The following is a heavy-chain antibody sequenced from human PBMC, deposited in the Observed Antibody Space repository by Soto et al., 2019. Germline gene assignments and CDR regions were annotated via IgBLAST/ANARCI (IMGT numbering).Heavy chain of an antibody. CDR3: ARVYCSGGGCYHLDY. Sequence: PGGSLRLSCAASGFTFSDYYMSWIRQAPGKGLEWISYISSSGNTINYADSVKGRFTISRDNAKKSLYLQMSSLRAEDTAVYYCARVYCSGGGCYHLDYWGQRTLVTVSS. J-gene: IGHJ4*02. D-gene: IGHD2-15*01. CDR2: ISSSGNTI. V-gene: IGHV3-11*01. CDR1: GFTFSDYY.